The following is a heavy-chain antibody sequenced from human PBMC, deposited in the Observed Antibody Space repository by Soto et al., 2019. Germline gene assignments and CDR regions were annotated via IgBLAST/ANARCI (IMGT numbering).Heavy chain of an antibody. CDR2: ISGSGGST. Sequence: LSLTCAASGFTFSSYAMSWVRQAPGKGLEWVSAISGSGGSTYYADSVKGRFTISRDNSKNTLYLQMNSLRAEDTAVYYCAKDRCTRVAVAGTKGNWFDPWGQGTLVTVSS. D-gene: IGHD6-19*01. V-gene: IGHV3-23*01. J-gene: IGHJ5*02. CDR1: GFTFSSYA. CDR3: AKDRCTRVAVAGTKGNWFDP.